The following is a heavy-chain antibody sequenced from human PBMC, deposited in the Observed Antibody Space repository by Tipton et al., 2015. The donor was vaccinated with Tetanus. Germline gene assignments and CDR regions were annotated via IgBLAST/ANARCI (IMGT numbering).Heavy chain of an antibody. Sequence: TLSLTCVVNGGSFTDYYWSWTRQSPGKGLEWIGEVNHSGNTDYNPSLKSRVTMTLDTSKSQLFLNLSSVTAADTGVCYCARGQCGSLHDSPGFLRPLFPGKSGWGLGAKVIVSS. CDR3: ARGQCGSLHDSPGFLRPLFPGKSG. D-gene: IGHD3-22*01. J-gene: IGHJ6*02. V-gene: IGHV4-34*01. CDR2: VNHSGNT. CDR1: GGSFTDYY.